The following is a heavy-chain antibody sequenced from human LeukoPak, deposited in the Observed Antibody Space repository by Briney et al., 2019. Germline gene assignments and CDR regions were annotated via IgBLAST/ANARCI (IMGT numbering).Heavy chain of an antibody. CDR2: INTGNGNT. V-gene: IGHV1-3*03. CDR3: VRRVGAGRFDY. CDR1: GYTFTSYG. D-gene: IGHD1-26*01. Sequence: ASVKVSCKASGYTFTSYGISWVRQAPGHRLEWMGWINTGNGNTKSSQEFQGRVTITRDTSASTAYMELSSLRSDDMAVYYCVRRVGAGRFDYWGQGTLVTVSS. J-gene: IGHJ4*02.